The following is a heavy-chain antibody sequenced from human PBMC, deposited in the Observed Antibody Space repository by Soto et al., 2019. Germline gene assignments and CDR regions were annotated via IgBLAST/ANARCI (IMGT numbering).Heavy chain of an antibody. Sequence: ASVKVSCKASGGTFSSYAISWVRQAPGQGLEWMGRIIPILGIANYAQKFQGRVTITADKSTSTAYMELSSLRSEDTAVYYCAREYYYGSGSYYFDYWGQGTLVTVSS. CDR1: GGTFSSYA. D-gene: IGHD3-10*01. CDR3: AREYYYGSGSYYFDY. CDR2: IIPILGIA. J-gene: IGHJ4*02. V-gene: IGHV1-69*04.